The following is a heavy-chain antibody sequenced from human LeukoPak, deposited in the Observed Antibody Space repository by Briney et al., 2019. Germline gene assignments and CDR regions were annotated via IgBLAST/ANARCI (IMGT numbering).Heavy chain of an antibody. V-gene: IGHV3-23*01. Sequence: GGSLRLSCAASGFTFSSYAMSWVRQAPGKGLEWVSTFSGGGGGTYYADSVKGRFTISRDNAKNSLYLQMNSLRAEDTAVYYCARDLSPGFVGQWLVRDYYYYMDVWGKGTTVTISS. J-gene: IGHJ6*03. D-gene: IGHD6-19*01. CDR3: ARDLSPGFVGQWLVRDYYYYMDV. CDR1: GFTFSSYA. CDR2: FSGGGGGT.